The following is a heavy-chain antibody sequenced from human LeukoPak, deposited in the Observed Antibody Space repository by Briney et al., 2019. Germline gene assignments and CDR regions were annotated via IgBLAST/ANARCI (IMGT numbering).Heavy chain of an antibody. Sequence: SVKVSCKASGGTFSNYAVSWVRQAPGQGLEWMGGIIPVFEKPNYARKFQDRVTITADESTATAYMELSSLTSEDTAIYFCARLGHCGETNCYSDFYYMDAWGKGTTVIVSS. V-gene: IGHV1-69*13. CDR2: IIPVFEKP. CDR1: GGTFSNYA. CDR3: ARLGHCGETNCYSDFYYMDA. D-gene: IGHD2-21*01. J-gene: IGHJ6*03.